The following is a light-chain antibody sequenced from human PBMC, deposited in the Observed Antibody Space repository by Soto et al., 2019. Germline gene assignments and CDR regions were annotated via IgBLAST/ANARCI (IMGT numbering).Light chain of an antibody. J-gene: IGKJ1*01. CDR1: QSVSSNY. Sequence: VLTQSPGTLSLSPGERATLSCRASQSVSSNYLAWYQQRPGQAPRLLIYGASSRATGIPDRFSGSGSGTDFTLTISRMEPEYSAVYFCQHYSSQTFGQGTKVDI. CDR2: GAS. CDR3: QHYSSQT. V-gene: IGKV3-20*01.